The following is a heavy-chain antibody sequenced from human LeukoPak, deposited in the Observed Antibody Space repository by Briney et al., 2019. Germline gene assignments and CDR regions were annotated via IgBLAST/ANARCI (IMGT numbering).Heavy chain of an antibody. J-gene: IGHJ4*02. CDR1: GYTFTTYY. CDR2: ISAYNGNT. D-gene: IGHD3-22*01. Sequence: ASVKVSCKTSGYTFTTYYITWVRQAPGQGLEWMGWISAYNGNTNYAQKLQGRVTMTTDTSTSTVYMELRSLRSDDTAMYYCAAHSFGYYEYGGQGTLVTVSS. V-gene: IGHV1-18*01. CDR3: AAHSFGYYEY.